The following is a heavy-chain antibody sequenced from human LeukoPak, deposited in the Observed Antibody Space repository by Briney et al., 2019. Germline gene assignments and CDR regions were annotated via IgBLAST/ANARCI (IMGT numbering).Heavy chain of an antibody. CDR1: GFTFSTYG. V-gene: IGHV3-23*01. CDR3: AKDRPASHGSGSFGDY. CDR2: ISGSGTGT. D-gene: IGHD3-10*01. J-gene: IGHJ4*02. Sequence: GGSLRLSCAASGFTFSTYGMSWVRQAPGKGLEWVSAISGSGTGTYYADSVKGRFTISRDNSKSTMYLQMNSLRLEDTAVYYCAKDRPASHGSGSFGDYWGQGTQVTVST.